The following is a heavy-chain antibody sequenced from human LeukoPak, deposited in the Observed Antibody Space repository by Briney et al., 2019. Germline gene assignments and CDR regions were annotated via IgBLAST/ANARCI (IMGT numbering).Heavy chain of an antibody. V-gene: IGHV3-7*03. J-gene: IGHJ6*02. Sequence: GGSLRLSCAASEFTFRTYWMSRVRQAPGKGLEWVAMIKPDGSEKYYVDSVRGLFTISRDNAKNSLYLQMTSLRAEDTAVYYCTRHASGDTIYGPRMDVWGQGTTVTVSS. CDR2: IKPDGSEK. CDR3: TRHASGDTIYGPRMDV. D-gene: IGHD3-3*01. CDR1: EFTFRTYW.